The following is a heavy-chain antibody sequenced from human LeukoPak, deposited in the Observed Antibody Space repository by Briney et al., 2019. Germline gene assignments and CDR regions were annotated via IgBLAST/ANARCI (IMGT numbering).Heavy chain of an antibody. Sequence: PGGSLGLSCAASGSTFSSYAMHWVRQAPGKGLEWVAVISYDGSNKYYADSVKGRFTISRDNSKNTLYLQMNSLRAEDTAVYYCARDEDGYNSYWGQGTLVTVSS. J-gene: IGHJ4*02. CDR1: GSTFSSYA. CDR3: ARDEDGYNSY. CDR2: ISYDGSNK. D-gene: IGHD5-24*01. V-gene: IGHV3-30*01.